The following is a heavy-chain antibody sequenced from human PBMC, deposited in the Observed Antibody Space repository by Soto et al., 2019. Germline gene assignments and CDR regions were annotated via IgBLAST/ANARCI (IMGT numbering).Heavy chain of an antibody. J-gene: IGHJ3*02. CDR3: ARDKDMIVGLDAFDI. D-gene: IGHD3-22*01. V-gene: IGHV3-23*01. CDR1: GFTFSSYA. CDR2: ISGSGGNT. Sequence: PGGSLRLSCAPSGFTFSSYAMSWVRQAPGKGLEWVSTISGSGGNTYSADSVKGRFTVSRDNFKNTLYLQMNSPRAEDTAVYYCARDKDMIVGLDAFDIWGQGTMVTVSS.